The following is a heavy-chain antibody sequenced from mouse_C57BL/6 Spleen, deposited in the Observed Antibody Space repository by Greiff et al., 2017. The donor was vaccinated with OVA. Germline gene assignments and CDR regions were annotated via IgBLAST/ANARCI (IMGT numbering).Heavy chain of an antibody. V-gene: IGHV1-26*01. J-gene: IGHJ4*01. Sequence: VQLQQSGPELVKPGASVKISCKASGYTFTDYYMNWVKQSHGKSLEWIGDINPNNGGTSYNQKFKGKATLTVDKSSSTAYMELRSLTSEDSAVYYCASYDGYLADYAMDYWGQGTSVTVSS. CDR2: INPNNGGT. CDR3: ASYDGYLADYAMDY. CDR1: GYTFTDYY. D-gene: IGHD2-3*01.